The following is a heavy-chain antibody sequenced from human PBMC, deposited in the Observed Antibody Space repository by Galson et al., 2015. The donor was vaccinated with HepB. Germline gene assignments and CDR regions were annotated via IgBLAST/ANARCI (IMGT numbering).Heavy chain of an antibody. CDR2: FDPENAER. V-gene: IGHV1-24*01. J-gene: IGHJ4*02. Sequence: SVKVSCKVSGYTLTELSIHWVRQAPGKGLEWMGGFDPENAERIYAQKFLGRVTMTDDTSTDTSYMDLTSLRFEDTAVYYCATAAMRSYYGSGSYYQFFDYWGQGTPVTVSS. CDR1: GYTLTELS. CDR3: ATAAMRSYYGSGSYYQFFDY. D-gene: IGHD3-10*01.